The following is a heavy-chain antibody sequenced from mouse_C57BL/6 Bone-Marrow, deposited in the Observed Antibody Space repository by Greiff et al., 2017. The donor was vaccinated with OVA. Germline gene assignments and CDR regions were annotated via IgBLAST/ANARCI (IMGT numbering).Heavy chain of an antibody. D-gene: IGHD1-1*01. CDR2: IRNKANGYTT. J-gene: IGHJ1*03. V-gene: IGHV7-3*01. CDR3: ARYYYGSSCWYFDV. CDR1: GFTFTDYY. Sequence: DVQLVESGGGLVQPGGSLSLSCAASGFTFTDYYMSWVRQPPGKALEWLGFIRNKANGYTTEYNSSVKGRFTISRDNSQSILYLQMNALRAEDSATYYCARYYYGSSCWYFDVWGTGTTVTVSS.